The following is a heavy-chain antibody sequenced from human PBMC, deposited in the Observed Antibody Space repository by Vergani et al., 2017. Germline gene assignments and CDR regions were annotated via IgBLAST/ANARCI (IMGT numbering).Heavy chain of an antibody. V-gene: IGHV3-30*18. CDR3: AKALELYYYYYGMDV. J-gene: IGHJ6*02. D-gene: IGHD1-7*01. CDR2: ISHDGSNK. Sequence: QVQLVESGGGVVQPGRSLRLSCAASGFTFSSYGMHWVREAPGKGLEWVAVISHDGSNKYFADSVNGRFTISRDNSTNTLYLQMNSLRAEDTAVYYCAKALELYYYYYGMDVWGQGTTVTVSS. CDR1: GFTFSSYG.